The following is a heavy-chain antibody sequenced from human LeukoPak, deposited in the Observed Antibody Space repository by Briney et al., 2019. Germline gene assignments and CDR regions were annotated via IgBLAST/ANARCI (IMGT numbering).Heavy chain of an antibody. D-gene: IGHD4-17*01. V-gene: IGHV4-39*07. Sequence: SETLSLTCTVPGGSISSYYWGWIRQPPGKGLEWIGSIYYSGSTYYNPSLKSRVTISVDTSKNQFSLKLSSVTAADTAVYYCARDVAYGDYANWGQGTLVTVSS. J-gene: IGHJ4*02. CDR3: ARDVAYGDYAN. CDR2: IYYSGST. CDR1: GGSISSYY.